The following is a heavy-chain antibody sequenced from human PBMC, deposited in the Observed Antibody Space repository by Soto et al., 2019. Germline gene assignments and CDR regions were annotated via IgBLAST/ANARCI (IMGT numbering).Heavy chain of an antibody. D-gene: IGHD3-22*01. V-gene: IGHV3-13*05. CDR2: IGTAGDP. Sequence: GGSLRLSCAASGFTFSSYDMHWVRQATGKGLEWVSAIGTAGDPYYPGSVKGRFTISRDDSKDTLYLQMNSLKTEDTAGYYCTPVNPYKYDSRGHYYWGQGTLVTVSS. J-gene: IGHJ4*02. CDR1: GFTFSSYD. CDR3: TPVNPYKYDSRGHYY.